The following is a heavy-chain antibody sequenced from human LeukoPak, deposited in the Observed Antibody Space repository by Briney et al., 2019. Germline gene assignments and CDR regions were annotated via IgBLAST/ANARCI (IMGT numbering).Heavy chain of an antibody. CDR2: ITSSGGST. CDR1: GFTFSSYA. J-gene: IGHJ4*02. Sequence: PGGSLRLSCAASGFTFSSYAMSWVRQVPGKGLEWVSTITSSGGSTYYADSVKGRFTISRDNSKNTLYLQMNSLRAEDTAVYYCAKATEGIVGATTPFDYWGQGTLVTVSS. D-gene: IGHD1-26*01. V-gene: IGHV3-23*01. CDR3: AKATEGIVGATTPFDY.